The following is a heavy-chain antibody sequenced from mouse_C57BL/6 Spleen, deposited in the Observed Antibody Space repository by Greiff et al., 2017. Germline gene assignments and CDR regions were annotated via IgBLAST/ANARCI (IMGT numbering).Heavy chain of an antibody. V-gene: IGHV1-64*01. Sequence: QVQLQQPGAELVKPGASVKLSCKASGYTFTSYWMHWVKQRPGQGLEWIGMIHPNSGSTNYNEKFKSKATLTVDKSSSTAYMQLSSLTSEDSAVYYCAREGYDYASFAYWGQGTLVTVSA. CDR2: IHPNSGST. CDR1: GYTFTSYW. CDR3: AREGYDYASFAY. D-gene: IGHD2-4*01. J-gene: IGHJ3*01.